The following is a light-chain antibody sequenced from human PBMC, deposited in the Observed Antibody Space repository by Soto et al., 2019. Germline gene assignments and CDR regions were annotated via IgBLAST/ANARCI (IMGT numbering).Light chain of an antibody. CDR1: RTIVGVYNY. Sequence: QSALTQPASLSGSPGQSITISCTETRTIVGVYNYVFWYQQHPCKAPKLMIYDVTNRPSGISNRFSGSKSGNTASLTISGLQAEDEADYYCSSYTSTSTYVFGTGTKVTVL. V-gene: IGLV2-14*01. CDR3: SSYTSTSTYV. J-gene: IGLJ1*01. CDR2: DVT.